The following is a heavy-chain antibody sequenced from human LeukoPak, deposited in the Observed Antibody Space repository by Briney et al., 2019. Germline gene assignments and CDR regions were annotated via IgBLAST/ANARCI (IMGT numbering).Heavy chain of an antibody. V-gene: IGHV3-7*01. CDR2: VKQDGSER. D-gene: IGHD3-22*01. CDR3: ARDWGAYYHFFDY. Sequence: GGSLRLSCEASGFSTSVYWMSWVRQAPGKGLEWVGNVKQDGSERNYVGSVKGRLTISRDSAKKSLYLQMNSLRAEDTAVYYCARDWGAYYHFFDYWGQGTLVTVSS. CDR1: GFSTSVYW. J-gene: IGHJ4*02.